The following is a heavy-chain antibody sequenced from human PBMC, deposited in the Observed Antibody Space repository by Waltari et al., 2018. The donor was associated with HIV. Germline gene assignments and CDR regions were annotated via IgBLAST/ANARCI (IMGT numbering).Heavy chain of an antibody. CDR2: IKQDGSEA. V-gene: IGHV3-7*01. CDR1: GFSHSSYR. J-gene: IGHJ4*02. CDR3: ARQRGSGSGDY. Sequence: VQLVEYGGGFVQPGGSLLSLCAVVGFSHSSYRMPWVLQAPGKGRRWVANIKQDGSEAYDVDSVKGRFTISKDNANNSLYLQMNSLRAEDTAVYYFARQRGSGSGDYWGRGTLVTVSS. D-gene: IGHD1-26*01.